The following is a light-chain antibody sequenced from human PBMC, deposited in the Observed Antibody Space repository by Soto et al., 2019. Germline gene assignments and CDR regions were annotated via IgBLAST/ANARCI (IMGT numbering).Light chain of an antibody. CDR2: GAS. CDR1: QSVSSSF. V-gene: IGKV3-20*01. CDR3: QQYGDSPFP. J-gene: IGKJ3*01. Sequence: EIVLTQSPGTLSLSPGERATISCRASQSVSSSFLAWYQQKPGQAPRLLIYGASTRATGIPDRFSGSGSGTDFTLTISRLEPEDFAVYYCQQYGDSPFPFGPGTKVDI.